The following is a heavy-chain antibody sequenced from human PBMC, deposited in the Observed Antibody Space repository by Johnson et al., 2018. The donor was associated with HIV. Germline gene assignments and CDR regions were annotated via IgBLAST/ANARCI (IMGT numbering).Heavy chain of an antibody. Sequence: VQLVESGGGLVQPGGSLRLSCAASGFTLRTYWMSWVRQAPGKGLEWVSYISTSGSTINYADFVKGRFTISRDNAKKSLYLQMNSLRAEDTAVYYCARGRYAFDIWGQGTMVTVSS. CDR3: ARGRYAFDI. V-gene: IGHV3-48*04. CDR2: ISTSGSTI. J-gene: IGHJ3*02. CDR1: GFTLRTYW.